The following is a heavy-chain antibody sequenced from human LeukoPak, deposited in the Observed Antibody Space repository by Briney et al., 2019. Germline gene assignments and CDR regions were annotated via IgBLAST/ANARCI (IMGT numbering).Heavy chain of an antibody. V-gene: IGHV3-30*18. CDR1: GFTFSSYG. CDR3: AKDQILSGGYDSPDY. CDR2: ISYDGSNK. D-gene: IGHD5-12*01. Sequence: GGSLRLSCAASGFTFSSYGMHWVRQAPGKGLEWVAVISYDGSNKYYADSVKGRFTISRDNSKNTLYLQVNSLRAEDTAVYYCAKDQILSGGYDSPDYWGQGTLVTVSS. J-gene: IGHJ4*02.